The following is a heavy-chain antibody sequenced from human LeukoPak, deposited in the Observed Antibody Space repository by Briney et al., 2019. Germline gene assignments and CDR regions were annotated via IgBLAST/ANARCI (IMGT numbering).Heavy chain of an antibody. CDR1: GPSISSGGYC. CDR3: ARSPHARYCSSTSCSPVWFDP. V-gene: IGHV4-31*03. CDR2: IYYSGST. J-gene: IGHJ5*02. D-gene: IGHD2-2*01. Sequence: TLSLTCTVSGPSISSGGYCWSRIHQHGGRGLQWFGNIYYSGSTYYNPSRRSRVTISVDTSKNQFSLKLSSVTAADTAVYYCARSPHARYCSSTSCSPVWFDPWGQGTLVTVSS.